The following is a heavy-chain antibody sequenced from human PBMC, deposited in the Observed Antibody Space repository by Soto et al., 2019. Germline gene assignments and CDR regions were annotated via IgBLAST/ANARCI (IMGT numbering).Heavy chain of an antibody. CDR2: IYYSGST. Sequence: PSETLSLTCTVPGGSISSGDYYWSWIRQPPGKGLEWIGYIYYSGSTYYNPSLKSRVTISVDTSKNQFSLKLSSVTAADTAVYYCAVVHAGSAYYYCYGIDVWGQGTTAPVSS. D-gene: IGHD2-15*01. V-gene: IGHV4-30-4*01. J-gene: IGHJ6*02. CDR1: GGSISSGDYY. CDR3: AVVHAGSAYYYCYGIDV.